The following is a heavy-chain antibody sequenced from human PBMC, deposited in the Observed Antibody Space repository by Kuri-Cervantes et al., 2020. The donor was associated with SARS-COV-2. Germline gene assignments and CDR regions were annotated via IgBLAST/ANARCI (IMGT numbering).Heavy chain of an antibody. CDR1: GGTFSSYA. D-gene: IGHD6-13*01. Sequence: SVKVSCKASGGTFSSYAISWVRQAPGQGLEWMGGIIPIFGTANYAQKFQGRVTITADESTSTAYMELSSLRSEDTAVYYCARDPKRSSSWYAEGLHFDYWGQGTLVTVSS. J-gene: IGHJ4*02. CDR2: IIPIFGTA. V-gene: IGHV1-69*13. CDR3: ARDPKRSSSWYAEGLHFDY.